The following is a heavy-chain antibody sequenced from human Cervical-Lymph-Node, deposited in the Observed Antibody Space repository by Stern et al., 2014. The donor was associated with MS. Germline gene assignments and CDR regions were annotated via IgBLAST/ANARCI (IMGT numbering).Heavy chain of an antibody. CDR2: LSGSGGST. D-gene: IGHD4-11*01. V-gene: IGHV3-23*04. CDR3: AKRVATTPAGVYYGMDV. J-gene: IGHJ6*02. CDR1: GFTFGIYA. Sequence: EVQLVESGGDLVQPGGSLRLSCAASGFTFGIYAMTWVRQAPGQGLEWVAALSGSGGSTSYADSVKGRFTISRDNSKNTLYLQMNSLRAEDTAVYFCAKRVATTPAGVYYGMDVWGQGTTVIVSS.